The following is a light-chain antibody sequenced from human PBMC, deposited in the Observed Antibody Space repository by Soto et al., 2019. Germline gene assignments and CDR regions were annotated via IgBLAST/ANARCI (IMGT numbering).Light chain of an antibody. CDR1: QTVNNNY. CDR2: GAS. V-gene: IGKV3-20*01. J-gene: IGKJ4*01. Sequence: ELVLTQSPGTLSLSPGERATLSCRANQTVNNNYLAWYQQIPGQAPRLLISGASGRATGTPDRFSGSASGTDFTLTISRLEPEDFAVYYCQQYGSSPLTFGGGTKVDIK. CDR3: QQYGSSPLT.